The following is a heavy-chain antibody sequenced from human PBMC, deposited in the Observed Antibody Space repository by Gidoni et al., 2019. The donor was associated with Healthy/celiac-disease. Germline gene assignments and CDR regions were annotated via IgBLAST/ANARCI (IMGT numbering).Heavy chain of an antibody. CDR3: ARFWGRHHATPYGDYPVRSYYYYYGMDV. D-gene: IGHD4-17*01. Sequence: QVQLQQWGAGLLKPSETLSLTCAVYGGSFSGYYWRWIRQPPGKGLEWIGEINHSGSTNYNPSLKSRVTISVDTSKNQFSLKLSSVTAADTAVYYCARFWGRHHATPYGDYPVRSYYYYYGMDVWGQGTTVTVSS. J-gene: IGHJ6*02. CDR2: INHSGST. V-gene: IGHV4-34*01. CDR1: GGSFSGYY.